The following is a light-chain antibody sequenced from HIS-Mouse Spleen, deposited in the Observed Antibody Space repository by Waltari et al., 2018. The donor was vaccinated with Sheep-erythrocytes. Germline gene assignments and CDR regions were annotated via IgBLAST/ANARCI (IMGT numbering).Light chain of an antibody. Sequence: QSVLTQPPSVSGAPGQRVTISFTGSSSNTGAGYDVHWYQQLPGTAPKLLIYGNSNRPSGVPDRFSGSKSGTSASLAITGLQAEDEADYYCQSYDSSLSGSVFGGGTK. CDR3: QSYDSSLSGSV. J-gene: IGLJ2*01. V-gene: IGLV1-40*01. CDR2: GNS. CDR1: SSNTGAGYD.